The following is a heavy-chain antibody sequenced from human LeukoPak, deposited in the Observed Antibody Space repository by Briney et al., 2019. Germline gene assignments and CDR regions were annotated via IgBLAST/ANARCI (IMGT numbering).Heavy chain of an antibody. Sequence: GGSLRLSCAAYGFTFNTYWMNWVRQAPGKGLEWVANIKQDGSEKYYVDSVKGRFTISRDNAKNSLYLQMNSLRAEDTAVYYCAREGGYDFWSGYYWGSFDYWGQGTLVTVSS. CDR3: AREGGYDFWSGYYWGSFDY. D-gene: IGHD3-3*01. CDR2: IKQDGSEK. CDR1: GFTFNTYW. J-gene: IGHJ4*02. V-gene: IGHV3-7*01.